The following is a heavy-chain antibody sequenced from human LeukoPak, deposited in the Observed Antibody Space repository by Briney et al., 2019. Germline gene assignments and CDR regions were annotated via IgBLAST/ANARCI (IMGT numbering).Heavy chain of an antibody. D-gene: IGHD4-11*01. Sequence: SVNVSCTASGGTFSSYAISWVRQAPGQGLEWMGGIIPIFGTANYAQKFQGRVTITADESTSTAYMELSSLRSEDTAVYYCARYSKLKTGYYYYGMDVWGQGTTVTVSS. CDR1: GGTFSSYA. J-gene: IGHJ6*02. V-gene: IGHV1-69*13. CDR3: ARYSKLKTGYYYYGMDV. CDR2: IIPIFGTA.